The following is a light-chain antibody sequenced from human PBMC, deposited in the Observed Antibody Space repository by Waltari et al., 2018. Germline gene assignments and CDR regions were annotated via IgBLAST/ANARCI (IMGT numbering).Light chain of an antibody. V-gene: IGLV1-40*01. CDR1: SSTIGAGSD. J-gene: IGLJ2*01. Sequence: QSVLTQPPSMSGAPGQRVTISCPRTSSTIGAGSDVPWYQQLPGTAPKLLIYGNNNRPSGVPDRFSASKSDISASLAITGLQAEDEADYYCQSYDSNLVVFGGGTKLTVL. CDR3: QSYDSNLVV. CDR2: GNN.